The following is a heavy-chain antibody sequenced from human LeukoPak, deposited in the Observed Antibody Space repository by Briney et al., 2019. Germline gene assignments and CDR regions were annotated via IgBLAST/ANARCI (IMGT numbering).Heavy chain of an antibody. V-gene: IGHV4-39*01. CDR1: GGSISSSSFY. Sequence: SETLSLTCTVSGGSISSSSFYWGWIRQPPGKGLEWIGSIYYSGSTYYNPSLKSRVVISVDTSKNQFSLKLSSVTAEDTAVYYCARGGTVVLGYWGQGTLVTVSS. D-gene: IGHD3-10*01. CDR3: ARGGTVVLGY. CDR2: IYYSGST. J-gene: IGHJ4*02.